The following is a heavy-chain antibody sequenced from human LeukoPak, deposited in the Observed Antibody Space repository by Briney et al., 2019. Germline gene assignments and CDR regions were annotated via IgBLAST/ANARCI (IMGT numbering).Heavy chain of an antibody. CDR3: ARLTRFVSGVLNPLDS. J-gene: IGHJ4*02. V-gene: IGHV4-59*08. Sequence: SETLSLTCTVSGGSIGNHCWSWIRQPPGKGLEWIGYVYSTGYTNYNPSLKSRVTISVDTSNNQFSLRLSSVTAADTAEYYCARLTRFVSGVLNPLDSWGQGTLVTVSS. D-gene: IGHD3-3*01. CDR2: VYSTGYT. CDR1: GGSIGNHC.